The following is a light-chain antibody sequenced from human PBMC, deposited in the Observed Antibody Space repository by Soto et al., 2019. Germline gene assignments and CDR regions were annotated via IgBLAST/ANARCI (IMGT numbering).Light chain of an antibody. V-gene: IGLV1-44*01. CDR3: ASWDERLTGYV. J-gene: IGLJ1*01. Sequence: QSVLTQSPSASGTPGQRVTFSCSGSSSNIGSNKVNWYQQFPGTAPKLLIYKNDQRPSGVPDRFSGSKSGTSASLAISGLQSEDEADYYCASWDERLTGYVFGTGTKLTVL. CDR1: SSNIGSNK. CDR2: KND.